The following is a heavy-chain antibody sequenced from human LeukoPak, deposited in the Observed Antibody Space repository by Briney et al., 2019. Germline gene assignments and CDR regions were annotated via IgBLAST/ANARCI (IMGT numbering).Heavy chain of an antibody. CDR2: ISSSSSTI. D-gene: IGHD6-13*01. V-gene: IGHV3-48*01. CDR3: ARDRLAAAGKNWFDP. J-gene: IGHJ5*02. Sequence: GGSLRLSCAASGFTFSSYSMNWARQAPGKGLEWVSYISSSSSTIYYADSVKGRFTISRDNAKNSLYLQMNSLRAEDTAVYYCARDRLAAAGKNWFDPWGQGTLVTVSS. CDR1: GFTFSSYS.